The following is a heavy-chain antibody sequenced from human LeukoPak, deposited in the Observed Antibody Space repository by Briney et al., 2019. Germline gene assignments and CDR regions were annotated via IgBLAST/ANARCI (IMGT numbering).Heavy chain of an antibody. Sequence: SETLSLTCTVSGGSISSYYWSWIRQPPGKGLEWIGYIYYSGSTNYNPSLKSRVTISVDTSKNQFSLKLSSVTAADTAVYYCARSRPGQDYYDSSGYYYFDYWGQGTPVTVSS. CDR3: ARSRPGQDYYDSSGYYYFDY. D-gene: IGHD3-22*01. V-gene: IGHV4-59*08. CDR1: GGSISSYY. CDR2: IYYSGST. J-gene: IGHJ4*02.